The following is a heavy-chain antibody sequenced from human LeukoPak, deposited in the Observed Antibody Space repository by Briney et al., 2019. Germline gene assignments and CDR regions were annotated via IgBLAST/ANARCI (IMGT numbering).Heavy chain of an antibody. CDR1: GFTFSSYS. V-gene: IGHV3-21*01. CDR3: ARRVVGTTLRGDWFDP. Sequence: PGGSLRLSCAASGFTFSSYSMNWVRQAPGKGLEWVSSISSSSSYIYYADSVKGRFTISRDNAKNSLYLQMNSLRDEDTAVYYCARRVVGTTLRGDWFDPWGQGTLVTVSS. D-gene: IGHD1-1*01. CDR2: ISSSSSYI. J-gene: IGHJ5*02.